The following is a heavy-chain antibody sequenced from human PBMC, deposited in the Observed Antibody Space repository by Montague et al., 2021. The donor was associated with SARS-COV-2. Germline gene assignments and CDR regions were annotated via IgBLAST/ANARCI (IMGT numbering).Heavy chain of an antibody. CDR1: GGSISSSYYY. CDR2: IFYSGKT. J-gene: IGHJ3*02. D-gene: IGHD4-23*01. CDR3: ARLSWTTVAPRPDAFDI. V-gene: IGHV4-39*01. Sequence: SETLSLTCTVSGGSISSSYYYWGWIRQPPGKGLEWIGIIFYSGKTYFSPSLKSRVTLSVDTSKNQYSLNLGSVTAADTAVYYCARLSWTTVAPRPDAFDIWGQGTMVVVSS.